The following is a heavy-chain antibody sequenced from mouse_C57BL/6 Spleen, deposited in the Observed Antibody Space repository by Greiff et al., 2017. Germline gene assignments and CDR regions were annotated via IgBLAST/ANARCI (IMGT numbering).Heavy chain of an antibody. J-gene: IGHJ4*01. CDR2: IDPSDSYT. CDR3: ARKAMGY. Sequence: QVQLQQPGAELVMPGASVKLSCKASGYTFTSYWMHWVKQRPGQGLEWIGEIDPSDSYTNYNQKFKGKSTLTVDKSSSTAYMQLSSLTSEDSAVYYCARKAMGYWGQGTSVTVSS. V-gene: IGHV1-69*01. CDR1: GYTFTSYW.